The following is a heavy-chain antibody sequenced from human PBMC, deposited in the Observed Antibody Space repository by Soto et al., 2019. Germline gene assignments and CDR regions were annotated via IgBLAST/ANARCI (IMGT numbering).Heavy chain of an antibody. CDR2: ISSSSSYI. J-gene: IGHJ3*02. D-gene: IGHD3-22*01. CDR1: GFTFSSYS. CDR3: ARSITMIVVVPVPDAFDI. V-gene: IGHV3-21*01. Sequence: GSLRLSCAASGFTFSSYSMNWVRQAPGKGLEWVSSISSSSSYIYYADSVKGRFTISRDNAKNSLYLQMNSLRAEDTAVYYCARSITMIVVVPVPDAFDIWGQGTMVTVSS.